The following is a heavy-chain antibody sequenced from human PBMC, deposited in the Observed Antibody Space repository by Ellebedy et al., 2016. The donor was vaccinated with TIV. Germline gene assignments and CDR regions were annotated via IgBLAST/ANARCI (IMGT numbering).Heavy chain of an antibody. D-gene: IGHD2-15*01. Sequence: GESLKISXAASGFTFSDYYMTWIRQAPGKGLEYISYITNSGSYMNYADSVKGRFSISRDNAKNSLYLQMNSLRAEDTAVYYCARPRDIPGQDAFDIWGQGTLVTVSS. CDR1: GFTFSDYY. CDR2: ITNSGSYM. CDR3: ARPRDIPGQDAFDI. V-gene: IGHV3-11*04. J-gene: IGHJ3*02.